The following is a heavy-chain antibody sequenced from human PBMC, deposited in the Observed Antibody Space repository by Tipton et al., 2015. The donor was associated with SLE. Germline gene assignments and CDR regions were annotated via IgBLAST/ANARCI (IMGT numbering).Heavy chain of an antibody. CDR1: GGSISSSSYY. V-gene: IGHV4-39*01. CDR3: ARVPFNYGLFGAFDI. Sequence: TLSLTCTVSGGSISSSSYYWGWIRQPPGKGLQWIGSIYYSGSTYYNPSLKSRVTISVDTSKKQFSLKLSSVNAADTAVYYCARVPFNYGLFGAFDIWGQGTMVTVSS. CDR2: IYYSGST. D-gene: IGHD3-10*01. J-gene: IGHJ3*02.